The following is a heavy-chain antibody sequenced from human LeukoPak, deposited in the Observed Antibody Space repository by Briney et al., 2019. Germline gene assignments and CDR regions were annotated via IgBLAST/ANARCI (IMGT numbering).Heavy chain of an antibody. J-gene: IGHJ5*02. Sequence: GGSLRLSCAASGFTFSSYSMNWVRQAPGKGLEWVSSISSSSSYIYYADSVKGRFTISRDNAKNSLYLQMNSLRAEDTAVYYCARGGYCSSTSCYDDNWFDPWGQGTLVTVSS. D-gene: IGHD2-2*01. CDR1: GFTFSSYS. CDR2: ISSSSSYI. V-gene: IGHV3-21*01. CDR3: ARGGYCSSTSCYDDNWFDP.